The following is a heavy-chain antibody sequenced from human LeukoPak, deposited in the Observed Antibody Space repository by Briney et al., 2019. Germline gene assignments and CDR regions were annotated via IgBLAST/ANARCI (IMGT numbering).Heavy chain of an antibody. Sequence: SETLSLTCTVSGGSISSGDYYWSWIRQPPGKGLEWIGYIYYSGSTYYNPSLKSRVTISVDTSKNKFSLKLSAVTAADTGGYYWARGGGARPAGFDYWGQGTLVTVSS. J-gene: IGHJ4*02. CDR3: ARGGGARPAGFDY. CDR1: GGSISSGDYY. V-gene: IGHV4-30-4*08. D-gene: IGHD6-6*01. CDR2: IYYSGST.